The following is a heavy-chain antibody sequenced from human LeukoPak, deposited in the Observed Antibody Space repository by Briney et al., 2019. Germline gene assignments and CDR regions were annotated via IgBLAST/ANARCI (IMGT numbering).Heavy chain of an antibody. D-gene: IGHD2-15*01. Sequence: GGSLRLSCAASGFSFSSFAMNWVRQAPGKGLEWVSYISSSGSTIYYADSVKGRFTISRDNAKNSLYLQMNSLRAEDTAVYYCARGSDIWFDPWGQGTLVTVSS. CDR1: GFSFSSFA. J-gene: IGHJ5*02. CDR3: ARGSDIWFDP. V-gene: IGHV3-48*03. CDR2: ISSSGSTI.